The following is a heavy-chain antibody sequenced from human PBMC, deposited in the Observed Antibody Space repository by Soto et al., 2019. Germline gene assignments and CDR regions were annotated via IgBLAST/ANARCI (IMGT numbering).Heavy chain of an antibody. CDR2: INHSGRT. CDR1: GGSFSGYY. J-gene: IGHJ5*02. Sequence: PSETLSLTCAVYGGSFSGYYWSCIRQPPGKGLEWIGEINHSGRTNYNPSLKSRVTISVDTSKNQFSLKLSSVTAADTAVYYCARDSLGIAVTGTRNNWFDPWGQGTLVTVSS. D-gene: IGHD6-19*01. V-gene: IGHV4-34*01. CDR3: ARDSLGIAVTGTRNNWFDP.